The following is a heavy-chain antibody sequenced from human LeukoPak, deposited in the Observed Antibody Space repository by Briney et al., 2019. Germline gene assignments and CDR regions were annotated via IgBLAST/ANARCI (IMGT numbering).Heavy chain of an antibody. J-gene: IGHJ3*02. CDR1: GGSISSYY. Sequence: PSETLSLTCTVSGGSISSYYWSWIRQPPGKGLEWIGYIYYSGSTNYNPSLKSRVTISVDTSKNQFSLKLSSVTAADTAVYYCARDRSGYYDSSGYYPYRNAFDIWGQGTMVTVSS. V-gene: IGHV4-59*01. CDR3: ARDRSGYYDSSGYYPYRNAFDI. CDR2: IYYSGST. D-gene: IGHD3-22*01.